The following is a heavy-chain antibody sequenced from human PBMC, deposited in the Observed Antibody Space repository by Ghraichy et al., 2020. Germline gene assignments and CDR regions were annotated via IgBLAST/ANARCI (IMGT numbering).Heavy chain of an antibody. D-gene: IGHD4-17*01. CDR2: ICYDGSNT. J-gene: IGHJ6*02. CDR3: ARDLGVGDYFRTPQNDYYSGMDV. Sequence: GGSLRLSCAASGFTFSSYGMHWVRQAPGKGLEWVAVICYDGSNTYYADSVKGRFTISRDNSKNTLYLQMNSLRAEDTAVYYCARDLGVGDYFRTPQNDYYSGMDVWGQGTPVTVSS. V-gene: IGHV3-33*01. CDR1: GFTFSSYG.